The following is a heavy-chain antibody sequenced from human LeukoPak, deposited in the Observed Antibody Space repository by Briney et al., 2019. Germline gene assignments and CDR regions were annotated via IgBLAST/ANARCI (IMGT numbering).Heavy chain of an antibody. CDR3: ALIGLDRSGYYYDYLDY. J-gene: IGHJ4*02. CDR2: IDSDGSST. CDR1: GFTFKNYW. Sequence: GGSLRLSCAASGFTFKNYWMHWVRQAPGKGLVWVSRIDSDGSSTNYADSVKGRFTISRDNAKNTLYLQMNSLRAEDTAVYYCALIGLDRSGYYYDYLDYGGQGTLVTVSS. D-gene: IGHD3-22*01. V-gene: IGHV3-74*01.